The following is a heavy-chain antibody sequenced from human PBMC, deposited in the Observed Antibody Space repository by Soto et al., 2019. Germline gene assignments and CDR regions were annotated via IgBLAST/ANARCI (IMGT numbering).Heavy chain of an antibody. J-gene: IGHJ5*02. D-gene: IGHD3-3*01. V-gene: IGHV5-51*01. Sequence: PGESLKISCKGSGYSFTSYWIGWVRQMPGKGLEWMGIIYPGDSDTRYSPSFQGQVTISADKSISTAYLQWRSLKASDTAMYYCARPYRRDFWSGSHNWFDPWGQGTLVTVSS. CDR1: GYSFTSYW. CDR3: ARPYRRDFWSGSHNWFDP. CDR2: IYPGDSDT.